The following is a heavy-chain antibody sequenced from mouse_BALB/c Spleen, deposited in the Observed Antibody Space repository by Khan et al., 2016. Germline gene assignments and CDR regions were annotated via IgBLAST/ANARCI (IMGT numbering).Heavy chain of an antibody. CDR2: IWGDGNT. CDR1: GFSLTTYA. D-gene: IGHD4-1*01. CDR3: AKSPSNWEVDYFDY. V-gene: IGHV2-3*01. J-gene: IGHJ2*01. Sequence: QVQLKESGPGLVAPSQSLSITCTVSGFSLTTYAVSWVRQPPGNGLEWLGVIWGDGNTNYHSALKSRLSISKDNSTSQVFLKLNSLQTDDTATYXCAKSPSNWEVDYFDYWGQGTTLTVSS.